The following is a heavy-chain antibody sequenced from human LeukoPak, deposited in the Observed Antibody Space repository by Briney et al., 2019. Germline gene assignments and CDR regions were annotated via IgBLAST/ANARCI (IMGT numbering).Heavy chain of an antibody. D-gene: IGHD1-26*01. CDR1: GGSISSYY. CDR3: ARVTRSGSYYYYYGMDV. V-gene: IGHV4-59*01. J-gene: IGHJ6*02. CDR2: IYYSGST. Sequence: PSETLSLTCTVSGGSISSYYWSWIRQPPGKGLEWIGYIYYSGSTNYNPSLKSRVTISVDTSKNQFSLKLSSVTAADTAVYYCARVTRSGSYYYYYGMDVWGQGTTVTVSS.